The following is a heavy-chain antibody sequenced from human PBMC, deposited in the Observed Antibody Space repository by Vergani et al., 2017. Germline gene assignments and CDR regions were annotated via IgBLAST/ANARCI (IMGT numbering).Heavy chain of an antibody. V-gene: IGHV1-8*01. D-gene: IGHD2-2*01. CDR1: GYTFTSYD. CDR3: ARAWRYCSSTSCSYNWFDP. CDR2: MNPNSGNT. J-gene: IGHJ5*02. Sequence: QVQLVQSGAEVKKPGASVKVSCKASGYTFTSYDINWVRQATGQGLEWMGWMNPNSGNTGYAQKFQGRVTMTRNTSISTAYMELSSLRSADTAVYYCARAWRYCSSTSCSYNWFDPWGQGTLVTVSS.